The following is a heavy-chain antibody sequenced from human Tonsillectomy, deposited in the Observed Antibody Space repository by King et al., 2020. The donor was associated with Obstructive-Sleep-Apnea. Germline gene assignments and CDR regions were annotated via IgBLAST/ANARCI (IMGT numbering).Heavy chain of an antibody. CDR3: ARDESPQESSGFLY. V-gene: IGHV7-4-1*02. CDR1: GYTFTSYA. J-gene: IGHJ4*02. CDR2: INTNTGNP. D-gene: IGHD3-22*01. Sequence: VQLVESGSELKKPGASVKVSCKASGYTFTSYAMNWVRQAPGQGLEWMGWINTNTGNPTSAQGFTGRFVFSLDTSVSTAYLPISSLKAEDTAVYYCARDESPQESSGFLYWGQGTLVTVSS.